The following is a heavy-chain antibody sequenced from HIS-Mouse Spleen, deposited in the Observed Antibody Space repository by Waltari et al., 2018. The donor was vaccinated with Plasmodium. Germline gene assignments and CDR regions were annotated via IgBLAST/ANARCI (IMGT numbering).Heavy chain of an antibody. CDR2: INHSGST. V-gene: IGHV4-34*01. J-gene: IGHJ2*01. CDR3: ARVTSSGVYWYFDL. CDR1: GGSFRGYY. Sequence: QVQLQQWGAGLLKTSETLSLTCAVYGGSFRGYYWSWIRQPPGKGLEWIGEINHSGSTNYNPSLKSRVTISVDTSKNQFSLKLSSVTAADTAVYYCARVTSSGVYWYFDLWGRGTLVTVSS. D-gene: IGHD3-3*01.